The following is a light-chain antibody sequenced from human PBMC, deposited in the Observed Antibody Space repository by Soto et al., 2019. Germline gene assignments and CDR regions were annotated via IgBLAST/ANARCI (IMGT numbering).Light chain of an antibody. Sequence: EIVMTQSPATLSVSPGXRATLSCRASQSVRSNLAWYQQKPGQAPRLLIYAASTRATGIPARFSGSGSGTEFSLTISSLQSEDFAVYYCQQYNNWLLYTFGQGTKVDIK. J-gene: IGKJ2*01. CDR3: QQYNNWLLYT. CDR1: QSVRSN. V-gene: IGKV3-15*01. CDR2: AAS.